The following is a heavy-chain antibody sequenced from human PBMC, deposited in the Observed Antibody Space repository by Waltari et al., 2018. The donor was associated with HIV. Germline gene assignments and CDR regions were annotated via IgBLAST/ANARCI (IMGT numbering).Heavy chain of an antibody. J-gene: IGHJ1*01. CDR2: IWYHGDKE. CDR3: ARERGYTSPFDL. D-gene: IGHD5-18*01. Sequence: QVQLVESGGGVVQPGRSLTLSCEASGFTFGSYGIQWVRQAPGKGVEWVAVIWYHGDKEDYADSVKGRFNISRDNSRNTVFLHMNSLRAEDTGFYFCARERGYTSPFDLWGQGTLVTVSS. CDR1: GFTFGSYG. V-gene: IGHV3-33*01.